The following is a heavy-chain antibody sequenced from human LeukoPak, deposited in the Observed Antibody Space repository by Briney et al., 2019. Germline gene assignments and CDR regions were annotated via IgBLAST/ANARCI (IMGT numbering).Heavy chain of an antibody. D-gene: IGHD3-22*01. CDR2: INHSGST. Sequence: SETLSLTCAVYGGSFSGYYWSWIRQPPGKGLEWIGEINHSGSTNYNPSLKSRVTISVDTSKNQFSLKLSSVTAADTAVYYCTRGLGYGSSGSDYWGQGTLVTVSS. CDR3: TRGLGYGSSGSDY. J-gene: IGHJ4*02. CDR1: GGSFSGYY. V-gene: IGHV4-34*01.